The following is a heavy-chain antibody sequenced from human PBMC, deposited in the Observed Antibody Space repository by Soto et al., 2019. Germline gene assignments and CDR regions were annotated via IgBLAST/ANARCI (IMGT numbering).Heavy chain of an antibody. CDR3: ASHSYGYFPHYYHGMDV. V-gene: IGHV1-69*12. D-gene: IGHD5-18*01. CDR2: IIPIFGTA. Sequence: QVQLVQSGAEVKKPGSSVKVSCKASGGTFSSYASSWVRQAPGQGLEWMGGIIPIFGTANYAQKFQGRVTITGDXSXSXPYMELSSLRSEDTAVYYCASHSYGYFPHYYHGMDVWGQGTTVTVSS. CDR1: GGTFSSYA. J-gene: IGHJ6*02.